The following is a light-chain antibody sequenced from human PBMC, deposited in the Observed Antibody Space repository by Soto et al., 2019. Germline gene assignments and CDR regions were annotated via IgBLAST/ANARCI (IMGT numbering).Light chain of an antibody. Sequence: EIVLTQSADTVSVSPWERATLSCRASQSVSIDLAWYQQTPGQAPRLLIYDASNRATGIPARFSGSGSGTDFTLTISSREPEDFAVYYCQQRSNWPSTFGQGTRLEIK. CDR3: QQRSNWPST. CDR1: QSVSID. CDR2: DAS. J-gene: IGKJ5*01. V-gene: IGKV3-11*01.